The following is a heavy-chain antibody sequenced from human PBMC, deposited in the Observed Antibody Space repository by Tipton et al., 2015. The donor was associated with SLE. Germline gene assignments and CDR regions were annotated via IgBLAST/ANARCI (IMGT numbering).Heavy chain of an antibody. CDR3: GRFRSSWSYFDY. CDR2: MYYSGNT. J-gene: IGHJ4*02. CDR1: GDSISSSSYY. D-gene: IGHD6-13*01. V-gene: IGHV4-39*07. Sequence: TLSLTCTVSGDSISSSSYYWGWIRQPPGKGLEWIGSMYYSGNTYYNPSLKSRVTISVDTSKNQLSLKLTSVTAADTAVYYCGRFRSSWSYFDYWGLGTLVTVSS.